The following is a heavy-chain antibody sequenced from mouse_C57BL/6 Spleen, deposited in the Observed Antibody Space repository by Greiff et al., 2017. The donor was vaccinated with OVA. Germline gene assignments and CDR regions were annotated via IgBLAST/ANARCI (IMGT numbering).Heavy chain of an antibody. CDR2: INPSSGYT. V-gene: IGHV1-4*01. D-gene: IGHD1-1*01. J-gene: IGHJ2*01. Sequence: QVQLQQSGAELARPGASVKMSCKASGYTFTSYTMHWVKQRPGQGLEWIGYINPSSGYTKYNQKFKDKATLTADKSSSTAYMQLSSLTSEDSAVYYCARGYYYGSSFDYWCQGTTLTVSS. CDR1: GYTFTSYT. CDR3: ARGYYYGSSFDY.